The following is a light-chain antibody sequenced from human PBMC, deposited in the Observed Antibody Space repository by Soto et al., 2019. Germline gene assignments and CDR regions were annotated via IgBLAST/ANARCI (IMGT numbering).Light chain of an antibody. CDR2: GAS. Sequence: ENVLTQSPGTLSLSPGERVTLSCRASQSVSSNYLAWYRQKPGQAPRLLIYGASVRATGIPDRFSGSGSGTDFTLTISRLEPEDFAVYYCHQYGSSPYTFGQGTKLEIK. CDR1: QSVSSNY. J-gene: IGKJ2*01. CDR3: HQYGSSPYT. V-gene: IGKV3-20*01.